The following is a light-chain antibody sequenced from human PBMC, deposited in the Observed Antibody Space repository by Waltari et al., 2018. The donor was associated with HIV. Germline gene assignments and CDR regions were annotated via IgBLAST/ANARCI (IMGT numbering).Light chain of an antibody. CDR3: NSYSSDDTVV. CDR1: SRKSGFFTL. V-gene: IGLV2-14*01. CDR2: GVT. J-gene: IGLJ2*01. Sequence: QSALTQPASVSGSPGQSLTITCPGTSRKSGFFTLVSWYQQYPGNAPQLIIYGVTSRPPGVSNRFSGSKSGNTASLTISGLQTDDEAEYYCNSYSSDDTVVFGGGTKLTVL.